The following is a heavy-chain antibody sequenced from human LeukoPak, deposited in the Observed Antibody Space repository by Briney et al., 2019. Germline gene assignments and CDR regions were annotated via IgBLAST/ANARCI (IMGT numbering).Heavy chain of an antibody. CDR2: INPNSGGT. J-gene: IGHJ5*02. CDR3: ARAISIAARPGGGWFDP. Sequence: ASVKVSCKASGYSFTGYFMHWVRQAPGQGLEWMGWINPNSGGTNYAQKFQGRVTLTRDTSISTAYTELSRLRSDDTAVYYCARAISIAARPGGGWFDPWGQGTLVTVSS. CDR1: GYSFTGYF. D-gene: IGHD6-6*01. V-gene: IGHV1-2*02.